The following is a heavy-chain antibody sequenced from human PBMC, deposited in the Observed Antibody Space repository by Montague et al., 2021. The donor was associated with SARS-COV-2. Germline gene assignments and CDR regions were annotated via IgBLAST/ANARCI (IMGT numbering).Heavy chain of an antibody. CDR2: TYHSGST. CDR1: GDSISNNNW. Sequence: SETLSLTCAVSGDSISNNNWWSWVRQSPGKGLEWIGETYHSGSTNYNPSLKSRVTISLDKSKNQFSLKLSSVTAADTAVYYCATLYYYDSSGYIRPSSYTDYWGQGTLVTVSS. V-gene: IGHV4-4*02. D-gene: IGHD3-22*01. J-gene: IGHJ4*02. CDR3: ATLYYYDSSGYIRPSSYTDY.